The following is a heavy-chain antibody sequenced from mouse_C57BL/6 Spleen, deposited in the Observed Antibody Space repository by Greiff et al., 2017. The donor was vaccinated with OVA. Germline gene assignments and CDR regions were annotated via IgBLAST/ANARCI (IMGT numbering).Heavy chain of an antibody. CDR1: GFTFSSYA. CDR3: TRALYYDYDGYFDV. CDR2: ISSGGDYI. D-gene: IGHD2-4*01. V-gene: IGHV5-9-1*02. Sequence: EVKLMESGEGLVKPGGSLKLSCAASGFTFSSYAMSWVRQTPEKRLEWVAYISSGGDYIYYADTVKGRFTISRDNARNTLYLQMRSLKSEDTAMYYCTRALYYDYDGYFDVWGTGTTVTVSS. J-gene: IGHJ1*03.